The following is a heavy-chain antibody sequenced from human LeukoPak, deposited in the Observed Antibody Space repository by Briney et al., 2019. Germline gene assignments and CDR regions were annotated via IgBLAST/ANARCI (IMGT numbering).Heavy chain of an antibody. CDR3: AKGFRGVTYYSDY. CDR1: GFTFSNYA. D-gene: IGHD3-10*01. CDR2: ISASGDST. J-gene: IGHJ4*02. Sequence: GGSLRLSCAASGFTFSNYAMSWVRQAPGKGLEWVSVISASGDSTFYADSVKGRFTISRDNSKNTLYLQTNSLRAEDTAVYFCAKGFRGVTYYSDYWGQGTPVTVSS. V-gene: IGHV3-23*01.